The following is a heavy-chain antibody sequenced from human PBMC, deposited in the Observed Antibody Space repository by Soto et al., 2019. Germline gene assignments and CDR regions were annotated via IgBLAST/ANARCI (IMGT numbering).Heavy chain of an antibody. CDR1: GFNFSSYA. Sequence: GGSLRLSCAASGFNFSSYAMSWVRQAPGKGLEWVGRIKSKTDGGTTDYAAPVKGRFTISRDDSKNTLYLQMNSLKTEDTAVYYCTTDTTTPYYYYYYMDVWGKGTTVTVSS. CDR2: IKSKTDGGTT. CDR3: TTDTTTPYYYYYYMDV. V-gene: IGHV3-15*01. J-gene: IGHJ6*03. D-gene: IGHD2-15*01.